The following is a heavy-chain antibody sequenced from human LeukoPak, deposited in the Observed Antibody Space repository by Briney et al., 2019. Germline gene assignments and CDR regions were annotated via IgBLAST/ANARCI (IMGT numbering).Heavy chain of an antibody. V-gene: IGHV1-18*01. Sequence: GASVKVSCKASGYTSTSYGISWVRQAPGQGLEWMGWISAYNGNTNYAQKLQGRVTMTTDTSTSTAYMELRSLRSDDTAVYYCARAIVVVPASNWFDPWGQGTLVTVSS. CDR1: GYTSTSYG. D-gene: IGHD2-2*01. CDR3: ARAIVVVPASNWFDP. CDR2: ISAYNGNT. J-gene: IGHJ5*02.